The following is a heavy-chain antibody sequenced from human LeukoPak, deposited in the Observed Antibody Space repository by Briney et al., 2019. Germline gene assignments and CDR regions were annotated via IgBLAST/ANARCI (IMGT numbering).Heavy chain of an antibody. Sequence: GGSLRLSCAASGLTFANAWMSWVRQAPGKGLEWVARIISKTSGGTTDYAAPVKGRFTLSRDDSKTTLYLQMNSLKTEDTAVYYCTTYRYNYGSTGYSYFDFWGQGTLVTVSS. CDR1: GLTFANAW. CDR2: IISKTSGGTT. J-gene: IGHJ4*02. V-gene: IGHV3-15*01. CDR3: TTYRYNYGSTGYSYFDF. D-gene: IGHD5-18*01.